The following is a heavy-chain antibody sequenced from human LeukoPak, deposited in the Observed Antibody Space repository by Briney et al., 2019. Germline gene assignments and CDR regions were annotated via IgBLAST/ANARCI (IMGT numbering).Heavy chain of an antibody. CDR2: IYYSGST. CDR1: GGSLSSSSYY. V-gene: IGHV4-39*01. D-gene: IGHD6-13*01. Sequence: SETLSLTCTVSGGSLSSSSYYWGWIRQPPGKGLEWIGSIYYSGSTYYNPSLKSRVTISVDTSKNQFSLKLSSVTAADTAVYYCALWGSSSFTHWGQGTLVTVSS. CDR3: ALWGSSSFTH. J-gene: IGHJ4*02.